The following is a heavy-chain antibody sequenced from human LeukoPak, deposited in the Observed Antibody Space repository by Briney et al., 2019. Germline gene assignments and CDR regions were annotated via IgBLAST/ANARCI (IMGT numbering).Heavy chain of an antibody. J-gene: IGHJ3*02. CDR2: ISYDGSNK. D-gene: IGHD5-18*01. CDR3: ARERGYSYGLPRDAFDI. Sequence: GGSLRLSCAASGFIFSSYGMHWVRQAPGKGLEWVAVISYDGSNKYYADSVKGRFTISRDNSKNTLYLQMNSLRAEDTAVYYCARERGYSYGLPRDAFDIWGQGTMVTVSS. V-gene: IGHV3-30*03. CDR1: GFIFSSYG.